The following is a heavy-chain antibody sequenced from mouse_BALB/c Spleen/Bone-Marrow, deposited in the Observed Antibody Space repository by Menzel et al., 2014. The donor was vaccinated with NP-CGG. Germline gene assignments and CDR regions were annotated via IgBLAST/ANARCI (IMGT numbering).Heavy chain of an antibody. CDR1: GYAFTNYN. Sequence: QLQESGPELVKPRASVKVSCKASGYAFTNYNMYWVKQSHGKSLEWIGYNDPYSGGTNYNQKFKGKATLTVDKSSSTAYMHLNSLTSGDSAVYYCARLGTTAVPDYWGQGTTLTVSS. CDR3: ARLGTTAVPDY. J-gene: IGHJ2*01. D-gene: IGHD1-1*01. V-gene: IGHV1S135*01. CDR2: NDPYSGGT.